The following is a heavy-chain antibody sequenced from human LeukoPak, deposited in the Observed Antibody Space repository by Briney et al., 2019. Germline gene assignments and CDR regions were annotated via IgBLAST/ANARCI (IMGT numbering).Heavy chain of an antibody. V-gene: IGHV4-59*01. CDR1: GGSIRSYY. CDR3: ARETSYYVFDY. CDR2: IYYSGST. D-gene: IGHD1-26*01. J-gene: IGHJ4*02. Sequence: SETLSLTCTVSGGSIRSYYWSWIRQPPGKGLEWIGYIYYSGSTNYNPSLKSRVTISVDTSKNQFSLRLSSVTAADTAVYYCARETSYYVFDYWGQGALVTVSS.